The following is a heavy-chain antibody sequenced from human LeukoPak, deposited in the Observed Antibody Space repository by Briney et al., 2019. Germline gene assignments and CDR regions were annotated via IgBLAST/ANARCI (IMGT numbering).Heavy chain of an antibody. CDR2: IRYDGSIK. CDR1: GFTLSNYG. D-gene: IGHD2-2*01. V-gene: IGHV3-30*02. CDR3: AKDLAVVVRNAFDI. J-gene: IGHJ3*02. Sequence: GGSLRLSCAASGFTLSNYGMHWVRQAPGKGREGVAFIRYDGSIKYYADSVKGRFTISRDISKNTLYLQMNSLRAEDTAFHYCAKDLAVVVRNAFDIWCQGTMVIVSS.